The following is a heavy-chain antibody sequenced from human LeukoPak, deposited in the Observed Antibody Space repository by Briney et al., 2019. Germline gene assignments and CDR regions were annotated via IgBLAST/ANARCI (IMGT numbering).Heavy chain of an antibody. CDR2: INRSGST. CDR1: GGSFSFYY. CDR3: AREGGYSYGYGYYYYMDV. D-gene: IGHD5-18*01. V-gene: IGHV4-34*01. J-gene: IGHJ6*03. Sequence: SETLSLTCAVYGGSFSFYYWTWIRQPPGKGLEWIGEINRSGSTNYNPSLKSRVTISVDTSKNQFSLKLSSVTAADTAVYYCAREGGYSYGYGYYYYMDVWGKGTTVTVSS.